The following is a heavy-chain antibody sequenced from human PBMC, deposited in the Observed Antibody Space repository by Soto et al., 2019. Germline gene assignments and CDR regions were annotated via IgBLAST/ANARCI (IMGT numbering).Heavy chain of an antibody. CDR2: ISAYNGNT. J-gene: IGHJ6*03. V-gene: IGHV1-18*01. D-gene: IGHD5-12*01. CDR1: GYTFTSYG. CDR3: ARESGGATATLDYYYFYMDV. Sequence: ASVKVSCKASGYTFTSYGISWVRQAPGQGLEWMGWISAYNGNTNYAQKLQGRVTMTTDTSTSTVYMELSSLRSEDTAVYYCARESGGATATLDYYYFYMDVWGKGTTVTVS.